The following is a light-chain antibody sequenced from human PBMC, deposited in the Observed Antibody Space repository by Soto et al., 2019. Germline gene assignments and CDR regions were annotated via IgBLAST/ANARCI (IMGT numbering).Light chain of an antibody. Sequence: VLTQSPDTLSLSPGERATLSFSASQSVGSSSLGWYQQKPGQAPRLVIFDISNRATGIPDRFSGSGSGTDFTLTINRLEPEDFALYYCQQYGSSPPTFGQGTKVDIK. CDR2: DIS. CDR3: QQYGSSPPT. V-gene: IGKV3-20*01. J-gene: IGKJ1*01. CDR1: QSVGSSS.